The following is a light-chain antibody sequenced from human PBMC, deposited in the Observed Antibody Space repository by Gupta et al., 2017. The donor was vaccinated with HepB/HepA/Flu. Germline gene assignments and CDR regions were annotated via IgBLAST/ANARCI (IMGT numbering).Light chain of an antibody. Sequence: DIQMTQSPSTLSASVGDRVTITCRASQSISSWLAWYQQKPGKAPKLLIYKVSKLESGVPSRFSGSGSGTEFTLTISSLQPDDFANYYCQQYSTLWTFGQGTKVEI. CDR1: QSISSW. J-gene: IGKJ1*01. CDR3: QQYSTLWT. CDR2: KVS. V-gene: IGKV1-5*03.